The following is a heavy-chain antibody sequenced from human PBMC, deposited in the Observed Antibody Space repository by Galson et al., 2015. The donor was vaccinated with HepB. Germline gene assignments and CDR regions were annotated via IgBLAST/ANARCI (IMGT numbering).Heavy chain of an antibody. D-gene: IGHD4-23*01. Sequence: SLRLSCAASGFTFSGYAMSWVRQAPGKGLEWVSALSDSGGSTYYADSVKGRFTTSRDNSKNTLYLQMNSLRAEDTAVYYCAKYRGATVVTYYFDYWGQGTLVTVSS. V-gene: IGHV3-23*01. J-gene: IGHJ4*02. CDR1: GFTFSGYA. CDR3: AKYRGATVVTYYFDY. CDR2: LSDSGGST.